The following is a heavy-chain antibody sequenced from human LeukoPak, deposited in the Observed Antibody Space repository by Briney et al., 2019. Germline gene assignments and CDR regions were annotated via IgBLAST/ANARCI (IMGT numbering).Heavy chain of an antibody. CDR1: GYTFTGYY. CDR3: ARDSGYSYGPHAFDI. V-gene: IGHV1-2*02. J-gene: IGHJ3*02. Sequence: GASVKVSCKASGYTFTGYYMHWVRQAPGQGLEWMGWINPNSGGTNYAQKFQGRVTVTRDTSISTAYMELSRLRSDDTAVYYCARDSGYSYGPHAFDIWGQGTMVTVSS. D-gene: IGHD5-18*01. CDR2: INPNSGGT.